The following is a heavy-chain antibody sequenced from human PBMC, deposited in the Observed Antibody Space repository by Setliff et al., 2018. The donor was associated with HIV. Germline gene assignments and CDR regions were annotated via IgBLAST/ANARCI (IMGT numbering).Heavy chain of an antibody. V-gene: IGHV4-4*09. J-gene: IGHJ4*02. CDR1: GGSISSYY. D-gene: IGHD3-22*01. CDR3: ARGLSFYDPGGFDY. Sequence: SETLSLTCTVSGGSISSYYWSWIRQPPGKGLEWIGYIYTSGSTNYNHSLKSRVTISVETSENQFSLKLSSVTAADTAVYYCARGLSFYDPGGFDYWGQGTLVTVSS. CDR2: IYTSGST.